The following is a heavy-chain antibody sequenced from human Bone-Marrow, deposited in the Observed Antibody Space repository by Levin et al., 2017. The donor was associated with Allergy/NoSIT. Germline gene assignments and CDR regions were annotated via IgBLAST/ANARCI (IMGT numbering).Heavy chain of an antibody. Sequence: ASLKVSCKASGYTFSDYGISWVRQAPGQGLEWLGWISAYNGDTTFAPKFQDRVTMTTDTSTNTAYMELRSLKSDDSAVYFCARDPDPGTDGVGGWFDPWGQGTLVTVSS. CDR3: ARDPDPGTDGVGGWFDP. J-gene: IGHJ5*02. CDR1: GYTFSDYG. D-gene: IGHD3-3*01. V-gene: IGHV1-18*01. CDR2: ISAYNGDT.